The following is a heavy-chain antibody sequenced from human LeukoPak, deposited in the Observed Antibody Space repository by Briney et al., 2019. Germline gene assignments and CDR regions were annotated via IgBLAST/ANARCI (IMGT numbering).Heavy chain of an antibody. V-gene: IGHV3-48*04. CDR2: ISSSGSTI. CDR3: AANGYSYGYGYYYGMDV. J-gene: IGHJ6*02. D-gene: IGHD5-18*01. CDR1: GFTFSSFG. Sequence: GGSLRLSCAASGFTFSSFGMSWVRQAPGKGLEWVSYISSSGSTIYYADSVKGRFTISRDNAKNSLYLQMNSLRAEDTAVYYCAANGYSYGYGYYYGMDVWGQGTTVTVSS.